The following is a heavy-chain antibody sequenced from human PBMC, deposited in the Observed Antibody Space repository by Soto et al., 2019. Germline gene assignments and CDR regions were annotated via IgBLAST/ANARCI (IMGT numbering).Heavy chain of an antibody. CDR2: MNPNSGNT. J-gene: IGHJ6*02. CDR1: GYTFTSYD. CDR3: ARGQADYDFWSGYYGGYYYYYGMDV. V-gene: IGHV1-8*01. Sequence: LKVSCKASGYTFTSYDINWVRQATGQGLEWMGWMNPNSGNTGYAQKFQGRVTMTRNTSISTAYMELSSLRSEDTAVYYCARGQADYDFWSGYYGGYYYYYGMDVWGQGTTVTVS. D-gene: IGHD3-3*01.